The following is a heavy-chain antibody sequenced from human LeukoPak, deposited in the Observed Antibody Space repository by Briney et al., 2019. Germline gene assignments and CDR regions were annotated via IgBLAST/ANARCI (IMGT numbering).Heavy chain of an antibody. Sequence: GGSLRLSCAASGFTFSSYAMSWVRQAPGKGLEWVSALSGSGGSTYSADSVKGRFTISRETSKNKLYLQMNSLRAEATAVYYCAKVMSSSWYLAFDIWGQGTMVTVSS. V-gene: IGHV3-23*01. CDR3: AKVMSSSWYLAFDI. J-gene: IGHJ3*02. CDR2: LSGSGGST. CDR1: GFTFSSYA. D-gene: IGHD6-13*01.